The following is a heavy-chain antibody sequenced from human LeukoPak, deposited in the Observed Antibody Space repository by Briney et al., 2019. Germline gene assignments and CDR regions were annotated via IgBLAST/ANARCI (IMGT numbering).Heavy chain of an antibody. Sequence: PSETLSLTCTVSGGSISSGGYYWSWIRQPAGKGLEWIGRIYTSGSTNYNPSLKSRVTISVDTSKNQFSLKLSSVTAADTAVYYCAREPTGYSSGWYWGRYYYYYMDVWGKGTTVTISS. J-gene: IGHJ6*03. CDR3: AREPTGYSSGWYWGRYYYYYMDV. CDR1: GGSISSGGYY. V-gene: IGHV4-61*02. D-gene: IGHD6-19*01. CDR2: IYTSGST.